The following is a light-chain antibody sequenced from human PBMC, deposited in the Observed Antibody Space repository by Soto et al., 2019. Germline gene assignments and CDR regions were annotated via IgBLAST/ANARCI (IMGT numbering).Light chain of an antibody. CDR1: QSVSSY. V-gene: IGKV3-11*01. Sequence: ESVLTQSPATLSLSPGERATLSCRASQSVSSYLAWYQQKPGQAPRLLIYDASNRATGIPARFSGSGSGTDFTLTISSLEPEDFAVYDCQQRRNWPRTFGQGTKVDIK. CDR3: QQRRNWPRT. CDR2: DAS. J-gene: IGKJ1*01.